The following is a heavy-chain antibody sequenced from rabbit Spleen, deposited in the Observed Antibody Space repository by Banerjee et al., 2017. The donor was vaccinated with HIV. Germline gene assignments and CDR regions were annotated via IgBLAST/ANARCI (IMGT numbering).Heavy chain of an antibody. J-gene: IGHJ6*01. D-gene: IGHD1-1*01. CDR1: GFDFKRYYL. CDR3: ARDTSTSFSSYGMDL. Sequence: QEQMKETGGGLVQPGGSLTLSCKASGFDFKRYYLSWVRQAPGKGLECIACIYADRSGSTYYANWAKGRFTISKASSTTVTLQMTSLTAADTATYFCARDTSTSFSSYGMDLWGPGTLVTVS. V-gene: IGHV1S45*01. CDR2: IYADRSGST.